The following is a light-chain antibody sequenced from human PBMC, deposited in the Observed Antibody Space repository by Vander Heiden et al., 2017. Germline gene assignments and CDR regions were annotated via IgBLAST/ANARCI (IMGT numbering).Light chain of an antibody. CDR2: AAS. CDR3: QQSNSSPLT. V-gene: IGKV1-39*01. J-gene: IGKJ4*02. CDR1: QTIADY. Sequence: SRITQSPPSLSASLGDRVTITCRASQTIADYLTWYQQKLEKAPKLLIFAASTLASGVPSRFSGSGSGTEFTLTISSLQPEDFAVYYCQQSNSSPLTFGGGTKVEIK.